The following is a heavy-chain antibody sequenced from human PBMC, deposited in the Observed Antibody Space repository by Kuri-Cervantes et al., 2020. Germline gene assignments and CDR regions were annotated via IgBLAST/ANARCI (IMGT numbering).Heavy chain of an antibody. CDR1: GFTFSSYG. D-gene: IGHD3-9*01. CDR3: AKIARGTSDILTT. V-gene: IGHV3-33*06. J-gene: IGHJ5*02. Sequence: GESLKISCAASGFTFSSYGMHWVRQAPGKGLEWVAVIWYDGSNKYYADSVKGRFTISRDNSKNTLYLQMNSLRAEDTAVYYCAKIARGTSDILTTWGQGTLVTVSS. CDR2: IWYDGSNK.